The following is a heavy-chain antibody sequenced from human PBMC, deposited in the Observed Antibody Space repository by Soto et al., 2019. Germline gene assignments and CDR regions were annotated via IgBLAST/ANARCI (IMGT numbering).Heavy chain of an antibody. V-gene: IGHV4-39*07. CDR3: ARVLRDVLSDRYYWYFDL. J-gene: IGHJ2*01. Sequence: SETLSLTCTVSGGSISSSSYYWGWIRQPPGKGLEWIGYIYYSGTSYYNPSLKSRVTLSVDTSKNQFSLNLTSVTAADTAVYYCARVLRDVLSDRYYWYFDLWGRGTLVTVSS. D-gene: IGHD3-16*02. CDR2: IYYSGTS. CDR1: GGSISSSSYY.